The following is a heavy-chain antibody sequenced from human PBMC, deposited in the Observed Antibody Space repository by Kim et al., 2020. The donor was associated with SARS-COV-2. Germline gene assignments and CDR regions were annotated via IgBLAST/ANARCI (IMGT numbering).Heavy chain of an antibody. D-gene: IGHD2-2*01. Sequence: GGSLRLSCAASGFTFSSFVMSWVRQAPGKGLEWISVIDSGGGFTDYADSVKGRFTISRDNSKNTLYLQMNSLRVEDTAVYYCEVRGVAAVMALNWGQGTLVTVSS. CDR1: GFTFSSFV. V-gene: IGHV3-23*01. CDR3: EVRGVAAVMALN. CDR2: IDSGGGFT. J-gene: IGHJ4*02.